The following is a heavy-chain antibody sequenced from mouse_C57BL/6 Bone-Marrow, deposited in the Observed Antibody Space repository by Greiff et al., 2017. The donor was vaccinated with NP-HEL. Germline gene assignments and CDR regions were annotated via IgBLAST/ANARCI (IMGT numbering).Heavy chain of an antibody. V-gene: IGHV1-59*01. CDR1: GYTFTSYW. D-gene: IGHD2-1*01. J-gene: IGHJ2*01. CDR2: IDPSDSYT. Sequence: VQLQQPGAELVRPGTSVKLSCKASGYTFTSYWMHWVKQRPGQGLEWIGLIDPSDSYTNYNQKFKGKATLTVDTSSSTAYMQLSSLTSEDSAVYYCARTVYFYFNYWGQGTALTVTS. CDR3: ARTVYFYFNY.